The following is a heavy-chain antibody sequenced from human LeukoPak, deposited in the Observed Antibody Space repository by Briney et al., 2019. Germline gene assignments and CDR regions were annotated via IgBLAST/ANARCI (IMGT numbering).Heavy chain of an antibody. D-gene: IGHD6-19*01. CDR1: GFTFSSYA. CDR2: INPYSGGT. V-gene: IGHV1-2*06. J-gene: IGHJ4*02. Sequence: GGSLRLSCVASGFTFSSYAMHWVRQAPGQGLEWMGRINPYSGGTNYAQKFQGRVTMTRDTSISTAYMELSRLRSDDTAVYYCARDLRIAVGRVALCDYWGQGTLVTVSS. CDR3: ARDLRIAVGRVALCDY.